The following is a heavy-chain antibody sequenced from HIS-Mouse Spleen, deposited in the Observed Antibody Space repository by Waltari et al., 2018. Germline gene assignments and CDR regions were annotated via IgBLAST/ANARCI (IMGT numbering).Heavy chain of an antibody. CDR1: VGSISSRSYY. CDR3: AREIPYSSSWYDWYFDL. J-gene: IGHJ2*01. V-gene: IGHV4-39*07. D-gene: IGHD6-13*01. CDR2: VYYSGST. Sequence: QLQLQESGPGLVKPSETLSRTCTVPVGSISSRSYYWRWIRPPPGKGLEWIGSVYYSGSTYYTPSLKSRVTISVDTSKNQFSRKLSSVTAADTAVYYCAREIPYSSSWYDWYFDLWGRGTLVTVSS.